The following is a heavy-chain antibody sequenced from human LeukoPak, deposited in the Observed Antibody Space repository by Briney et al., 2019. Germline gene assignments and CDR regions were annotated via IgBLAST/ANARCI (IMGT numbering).Heavy chain of an antibody. CDR2: IYYSGST. D-gene: IGHD6-13*01. V-gene: IGHV4-34*01. J-gene: IGHJ4*02. CDR3: ARQPPRAAAGPDYFDY. CDR1: GGSFSGYY. Sequence: PSETLSLTCAVYGGSFSGYYWSWIRQPPGKGLEWIGSIYYSGSTYYNPSLKSRVTISVDTSKNQFSLKLSSVTAADTAVYYCARQPPRAAAGPDYFDYWGQGTLVTVSS.